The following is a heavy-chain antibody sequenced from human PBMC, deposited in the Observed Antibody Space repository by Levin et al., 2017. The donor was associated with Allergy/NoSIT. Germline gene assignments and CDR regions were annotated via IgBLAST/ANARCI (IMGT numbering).Heavy chain of an antibody. J-gene: IGHJ3*02. CDR2: ISSSGSTI. Sequence: GGSLRLSCAASGFTFSDYYMSWIRQAPGKGLEWVSYISSSGSTIYYADSVKGRFTISRDNAKNSLYLQMNSLRAEDTAVYYCARAQIERSYYNGGPGPVNAFDIWGQGTMVTVSS. D-gene: IGHD3-10*01. CDR1: GFTFSDYY. V-gene: IGHV3-11*01. CDR3: ARAQIERSYYNGGPGPVNAFDI.